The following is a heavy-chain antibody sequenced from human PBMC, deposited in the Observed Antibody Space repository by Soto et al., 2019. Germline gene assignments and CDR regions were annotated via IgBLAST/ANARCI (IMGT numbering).Heavy chain of an antibody. D-gene: IGHD3-9*01. CDR2: INPSGGST. V-gene: IGHV1-46*03. CDR1: GYTFTSYY. Sequence: ASVKVSCKASGYTFTSYYMHWVRQAPGQGLEWMGIINPSGGSTSYAQKFQGRVTMTRDTSTSTVYMELSSLRSEDTAVYYCARGPRISVLRYFDWLLSGFDPWGQGTLVTVSS. CDR3: ARGPRISVLRYFDWLLSGFDP. J-gene: IGHJ5*02.